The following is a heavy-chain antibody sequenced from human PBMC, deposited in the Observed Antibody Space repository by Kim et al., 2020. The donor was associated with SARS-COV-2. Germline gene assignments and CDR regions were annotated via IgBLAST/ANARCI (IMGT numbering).Heavy chain of an antibody. Sequence: GGSLRLSCAASGFTVSSNYMSWVRQAPGKGLEWVSVIYSGGSTYYADSVKGRFTISRHNSKNTLYLQMNSLRAEDTAVYYCARDYYYDSSGYPLNWGQGTLVTVSS. CDR2: IYSGGST. CDR1: GFTVSSNY. V-gene: IGHV3-53*04. J-gene: IGHJ4*02. CDR3: ARDYYYDSSGYPLN. D-gene: IGHD3-22*01.